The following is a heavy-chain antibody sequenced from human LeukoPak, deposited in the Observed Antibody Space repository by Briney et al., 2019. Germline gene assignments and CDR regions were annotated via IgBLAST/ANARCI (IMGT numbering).Heavy chain of an antibody. CDR3: ARGSHTPDAGY. CDR1: DDSISGTIYY. Sequence: SETLSLTCAVSDDSISGTIYYWSWIRQPPGKGLEWVGYVSYSGSTDYNPSLKSRVTISLDASKNQFSLKLTSVTAGDTAIYYCARGSHTPDAGYWGPGTLVTVSP. CDR2: VSYSGST. J-gene: IGHJ4*02. V-gene: IGHV4-61*01. D-gene: IGHD3-10*01.